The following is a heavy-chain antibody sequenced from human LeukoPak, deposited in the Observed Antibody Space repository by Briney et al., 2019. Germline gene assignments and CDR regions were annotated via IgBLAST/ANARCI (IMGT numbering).Heavy chain of an antibody. CDR2: IKQDGSEK. CDR3: ARDLERSSYYDSSGYSPSDAFDI. D-gene: IGHD3-22*01. J-gene: IGHJ3*02. V-gene: IGHV3-7*01. CDR1: GFTFSSYW. Sequence: GGSLRLSCAASGFTFSSYWMSWVRQAPGKGLEWVANIKQDGSEKYYVDSVKGRFTISRDNAKNSLYLQMNSLRAEDTAVYYCARDLERSSYYDSSGYSPSDAFDIWGQGTMVTVSS.